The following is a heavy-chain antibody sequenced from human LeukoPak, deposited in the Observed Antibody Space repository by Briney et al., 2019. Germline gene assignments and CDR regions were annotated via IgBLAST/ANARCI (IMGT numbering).Heavy chain of an antibody. D-gene: IGHD1-14*01. V-gene: IGHV3-23*01. CDR2: ITDSGAST. CDR1: GLTFSSHA. J-gene: IGHJ4*02. CDR3: AKRYTYCFGY. Sequence: GGSLRLSCAASGLTFSSHAMSWVRQAPGKGLEWVSTITDSGASTYYAGSVKGRFTISRDSSKNTLYLQMDSLRTEDTAVYYCAKRYTYCFGYWGQGTLVTVSS.